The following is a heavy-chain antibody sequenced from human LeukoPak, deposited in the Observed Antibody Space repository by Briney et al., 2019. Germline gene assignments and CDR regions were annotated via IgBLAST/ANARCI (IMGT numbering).Heavy chain of an antibody. CDR1: GFTFSSYA. CDR2: ISSSSSYI. J-gene: IGHJ4*02. Sequence: GGSLRLSCAASGFTFSSYAMSWVRQAPGKGLEWVSSISSSSSYIYYADSVKGRFTISRDNAKNSLYLQMNSLRAEDTAVYYCASSSPELQLWLADYWGQGTLVTVSS. D-gene: IGHD5-18*01. V-gene: IGHV3-21*01. CDR3: ASSSPELQLWLADY.